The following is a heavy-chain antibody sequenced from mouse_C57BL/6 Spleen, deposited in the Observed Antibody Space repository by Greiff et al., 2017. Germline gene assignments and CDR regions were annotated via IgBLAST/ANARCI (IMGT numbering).Heavy chain of an antibody. J-gene: IGHJ4*01. CDR1: GFTFSDYG. CDR3: ANIYYYGSNYYAMDY. D-gene: IGHD1-1*01. Sequence: EVQGVESGGGLVKPGGSLKLSCAASGFTFSDYGMHWVRQAPEKGLEWVAYISSASSTIYYADTVKGRFTISRDNAKNTLFLQMTSLRSEDTAMYYCANIYYYGSNYYAMDYWGQGTSVTVSS. CDR2: ISSASSTI. V-gene: IGHV5-17*01.